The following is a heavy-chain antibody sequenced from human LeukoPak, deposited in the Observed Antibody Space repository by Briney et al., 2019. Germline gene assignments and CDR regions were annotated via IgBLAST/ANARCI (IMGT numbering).Heavy chain of an antibody. CDR2: ISGSGIK. D-gene: IGHD2-8*01. J-gene: IGHJ3*02. CDR1: RFTFSSYE. Sequence: GRSLRLSCAASRFTFSSYEMNWVRQAPGKGLEWVSYISGSGIKHYADSVKGRFTISRDNAKNSLYLQMNSLRVEDTAVYYCAREDTGVAFDIWGQGTTVTV. CDR3: AREDTGVAFDI. V-gene: IGHV3-48*03.